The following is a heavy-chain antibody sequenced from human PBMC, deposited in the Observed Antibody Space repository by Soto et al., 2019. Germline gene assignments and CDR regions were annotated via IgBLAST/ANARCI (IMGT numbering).Heavy chain of an antibody. J-gene: IGHJ4*02. CDR3: ARGVQIWHNNFDY. CDR1: DDSITSYY. V-gene: IGHV4-59*01. D-gene: IGHD1-1*01. Sequence: QVQLQESGPGLVKPSETLSLTCTVSDDSITSYYWSWIRQPPGKGLGWIGYIYYNGGTNYNPSLKSRVAISLDTSKNQCSVRLSSVTTADTAVYYCARGVQIWHNNFDYWGQGTLVTVSS. CDR2: IYYNGGT.